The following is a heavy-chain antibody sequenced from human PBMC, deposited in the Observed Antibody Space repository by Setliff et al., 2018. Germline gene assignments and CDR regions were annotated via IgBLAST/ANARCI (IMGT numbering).Heavy chain of an antibody. CDR3: TITHYYGSGSPYYLDY. V-gene: IGHV3-49*04. Sequence: GGSLRLSCTASGFTLGDYAMSWVRQAPGKGLEWVGFIRNQAYGGTTEFAASVRGRFTISRDDSKGIAYLQMDSLKTEDTAVYYCTITHYYGSGSPYYLDYWGQGTLVTVSS. CDR2: IRNQAYGGTT. CDR1: GFTLGDYA. D-gene: IGHD3-10*01. J-gene: IGHJ4*02.